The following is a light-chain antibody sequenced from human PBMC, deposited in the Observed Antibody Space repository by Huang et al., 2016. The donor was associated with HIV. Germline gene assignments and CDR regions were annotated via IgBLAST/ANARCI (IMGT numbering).Light chain of an antibody. J-gene: IGKJ2*01. CDR3: QQYGNSPPNT. Sequence: EIVLTQSPGTLSLSPGERATLSCRASQSVRSNNLAWYQQKPGQAPRLLIYGASRRATGIPDRFSGSGSGTDFTLTISRLEPEDFAVYYCQQYGNSPPNTFGQGTKLEIK. V-gene: IGKV3-20*01. CDR1: QSVRSNN. CDR2: GAS.